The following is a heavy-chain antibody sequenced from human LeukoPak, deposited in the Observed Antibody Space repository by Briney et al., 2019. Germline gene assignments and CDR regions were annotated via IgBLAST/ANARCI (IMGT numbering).Heavy chain of an antibody. CDR3: AGSSTINWFDP. D-gene: IGHD6-13*01. J-gene: IGHJ5*02. CDR1: GGSISSYY. CDR2: IYTSGST. V-gene: IGHV4-4*09. Sequence: SETLPLTCTVSGGSISSYYWSWIRQPPGKGLEWIGYIYTSGSTNYNPSLKSRVTISVDTSKNQFSLKLSSVTAADTAVYYCAGSSTINWFDPWGQRTLVTVSS.